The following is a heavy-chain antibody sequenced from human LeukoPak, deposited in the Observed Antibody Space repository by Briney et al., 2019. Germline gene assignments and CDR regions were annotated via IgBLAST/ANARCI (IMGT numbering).Heavy chain of an antibody. D-gene: IGHD3-10*01. J-gene: IGHJ4*02. V-gene: IGHV3-30*02. Sequence: SCKASGYTSTSYGMHWVRQAPGKGLEWVAFIRYDGSNKYYADSVKGRFTISRDNSKNTLYLQMNSLRAEDTAVYYCAKGPYGGGGHFDYWGQGTLVTVSS. CDR2: IRYDGSNK. CDR1: GYTSTSYG. CDR3: AKGPYGGGGHFDY.